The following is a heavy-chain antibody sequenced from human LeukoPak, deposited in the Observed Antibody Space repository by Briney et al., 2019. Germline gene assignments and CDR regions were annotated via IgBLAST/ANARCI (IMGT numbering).Heavy chain of an antibody. D-gene: IGHD1-1*01. CDR3: ARETLEGTFDP. CDR1: AGSIRNYY. CDR2: VYYSGCT. V-gene: IGHV4-59*01. J-gene: IGHJ5*02. Sequence: SETLSLTCNISAGSIRNYYWTWFRQPPGKGLKWIGYVYYSGCTNYNPSLKSRVTISMDTSKNQFSLKLSSVTAADTAVYYCARETLEGTFDPWGQGTLVTVSS.